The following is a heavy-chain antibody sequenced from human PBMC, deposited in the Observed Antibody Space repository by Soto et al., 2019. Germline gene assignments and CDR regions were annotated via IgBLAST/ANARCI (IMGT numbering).Heavy chain of an antibody. J-gene: IGHJ4*01. Sequence: ASVKVSCKASGNTFTGNFMHWVRQAPGQGLEWLGVIFPGGSRTVYAQNFRGRLTMTRDTSASTVYMELSSLRSEDTAIYYCAREADMAAKIFDYWGQGTLVTVSS. CDR2: IFPGGSRT. D-gene: IGHD6-6*01. CDR1: GNTFTGNF. CDR3: AREADMAAKIFDY. V-gene: IGHV1-46*01.